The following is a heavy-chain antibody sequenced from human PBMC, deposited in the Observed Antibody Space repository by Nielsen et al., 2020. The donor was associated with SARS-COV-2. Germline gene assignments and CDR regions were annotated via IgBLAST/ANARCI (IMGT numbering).Heavy chain of an antibody. CDR1: GYTFTDYY. D-gene: IGHD3/OR15-3a*01. J-gene: IGHJ6*02. V-gene: IGHV1-2*06. Sequence: ASVKVSCTASGYTFTDYYIHWVRQAPGQGLERMGRINPYSGGTKYAQKFQGTVTITRDASISTVYMELTSDDTAVYYCARARATIFGLVMSYGMDVWGQGTTVAVSS. CDR3: ARARATIFGLVMSYGMDV. CDR2: INPYSGGT.